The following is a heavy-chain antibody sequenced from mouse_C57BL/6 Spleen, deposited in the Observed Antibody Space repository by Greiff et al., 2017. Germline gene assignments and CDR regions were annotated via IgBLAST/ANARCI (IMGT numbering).Heavy chain of an antibody. Sequence: VQLQQSRPELVKPGASVKISCTASGFAFSSSWMNWVKQRPGKGLEWIGRIYPGDGDTNYNGKFKGKATLTADKSSSTAYLQLSSLASEDSAVCFCARGDDGDLDYWGQGTTLTVSS. CDR3: ARGDDGDLDY. J-gene: IGHJ2*01. CDR1: GFAFSSSW. CDR2: IYPGDGDT. D-gene: IGHD2-13*01. V-gene: IGHV1-82*01.